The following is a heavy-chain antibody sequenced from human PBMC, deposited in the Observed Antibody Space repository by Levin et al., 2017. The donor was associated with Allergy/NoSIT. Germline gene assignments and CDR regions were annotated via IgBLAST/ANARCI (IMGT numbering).Heavy chain of an antibody. CDR1: GFTFDDYA. Sequence: GGSLRLSCAASGFTFDDYAMHWVRQAPGKGLEWVSGISWNSGSIGYADSVKGRFTISRDNAKNSLYLQMNSLRAEDTALYYCAKDLTIAVAGAGDYWGQGTLVTVSS. J-gene: IGHJ4*02. CDR2: ISWNSGSI. CDR3: AKDLTIAVAGAGDY. V-gene: IGHV3-9*01. D-gene: IGHD6-19*01.